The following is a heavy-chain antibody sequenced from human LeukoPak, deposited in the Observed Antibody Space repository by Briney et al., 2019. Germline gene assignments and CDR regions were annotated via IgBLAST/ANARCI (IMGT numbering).Heavy chain of an antibody. V-gene: IGHV3-74*03. CDR1: GFTFSTYW. CDR3: AREASGSDNYYSDF. D-gene: IGHD3-10*01. Sequence: EGSLRLSCAASGFTFSTYWMQWVRQAPGKGPVWVSRIHKDGKNTKYADSVEGRFTISRDNGKNTLYLQMNSLRAEDTAVYYCAREASGSDNYYSDFWGQGTLVTVSS. CDR2: IHKDGKNT. J-gene: IGHJ4*02.